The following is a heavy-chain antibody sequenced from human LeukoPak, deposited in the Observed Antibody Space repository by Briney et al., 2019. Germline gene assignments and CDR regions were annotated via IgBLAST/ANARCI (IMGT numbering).Heavy chain of an antibody. CDR3: ARVRSSFNWFDP. Sequence: SETLSLTCTVSGGSISSSSYYWGWIRQPPGKGLEWIGSIYYSGRTYYNPSLKSRVTISVDTSKNQFSLKLSSVTAADTAVYYCARVRSSFNWFDPWGQGTLVTVSS. CDR1: GGSISSSSYY. CDR2: IYYSGRT. J-gene: IGHJ5*02. V-gene: IGHV4-39*07.